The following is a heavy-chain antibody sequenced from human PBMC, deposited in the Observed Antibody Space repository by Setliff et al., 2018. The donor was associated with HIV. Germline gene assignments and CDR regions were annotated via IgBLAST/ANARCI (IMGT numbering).Heavy chain of an antibody. J-gene: IGHJ4*02. D-gene: IGHD6-19*01. CDR2: INHSGST. CDR3: ARGCWRGSGCSK. Sequence: SETLSLTCAVYGGSFSGYYWSWIRQPPGKGLEWVGEINHSGSTNYNPSLKSRVTISVDTSKNQFSLKLSSVTAADTAVYYCARGCWRGSGCSKWGQGTLVTVSS. V-gene: IGHV4-34*01. CDR1: GGSFSGYY.